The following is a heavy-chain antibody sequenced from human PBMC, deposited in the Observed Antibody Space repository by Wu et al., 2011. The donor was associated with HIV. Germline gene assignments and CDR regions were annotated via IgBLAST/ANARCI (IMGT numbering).Heavy chain of an antibody. V-gene: IGHV3-30*02. CDR3: AKEGPEVIGLYWYFDL. CDR1: GFTFNTYG. Sequence: QVPAGCNLGRRGPAWGSLRLSCTASGFTFNTYGMHWVRQAPGKGLEWVAFIRYDGSNKHYVDSVKGRFTISRDNSKNTLYLQMNSLRAEDTAVYYCAKEGPEVIGLYWYFDLWAVAPWSLSP. CDR2: IRYDGSNK. J-gene: IGHJ2*01. D-gene: IGHD3-16*02.